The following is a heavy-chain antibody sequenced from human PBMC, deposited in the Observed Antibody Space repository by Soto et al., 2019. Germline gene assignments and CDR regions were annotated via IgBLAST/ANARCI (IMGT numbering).Heavy chain of an antibody. CDR1: GYTFSSYG. V-gene: IGHV1-18*04. J-gene: IGHJ5*02. Sequence: QVPLAQSGVEVKKPGASVQVSCKASGYTFSSYGIIWLRQAPGQGLEWMGWISAYNGYVNYAQNFQGRVTMATDTSTSTAYMELRRLRSDDTAIYYCARDGPLISSRSWLDPWGPGTLVTVSS. CDR3: ARDGPLISSRSWLDP. CDR2: ISAYNGYV. D-gene: IGHD3-16*01.